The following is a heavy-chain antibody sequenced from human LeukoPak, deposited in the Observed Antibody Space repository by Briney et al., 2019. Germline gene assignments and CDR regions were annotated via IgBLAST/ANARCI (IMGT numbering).Heavy chain of an antibody. CDR3: VGGASGSYYHFDY. Sequence: PGGSLRLSCAASGFTFSSYSMNWVRQAPGKGLEWVSSISSSSSYIYYADSVKGRFTISRDNAKNSLYLEINSLRVEDTALYFCVGGASGSYYHFDYWGQGTLVTVSS. D-gene: IGHD3-10*01. CDR2: ISSSSSYI. CDR1: GFTFSSYS. V-gene: IGHV3-21*04. J-gene: IGHJ4*02.